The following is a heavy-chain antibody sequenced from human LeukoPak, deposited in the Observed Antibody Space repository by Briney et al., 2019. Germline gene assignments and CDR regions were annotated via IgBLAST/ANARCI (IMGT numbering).Heavy chain of an antibody. Sequence: PGGSLRLSCAASGSTFSSSSVNWVRQAPGKGLEWVSYISSSGGTIYYADPVKGRFTISRDNAKNSLYLQMNSLRAEDTAVYYCARAEGIAAAGTMGYFDYWGQGTLVTVSS. CDR3: ARAEGIAAAGTMGYFDY. CDR2: ISSSGGTI. V-gene: IGHV3-48*04. J-gene: IGHJ4*02. D-gene: IGHD6-13*01. CDR1: GSTFSSSS.